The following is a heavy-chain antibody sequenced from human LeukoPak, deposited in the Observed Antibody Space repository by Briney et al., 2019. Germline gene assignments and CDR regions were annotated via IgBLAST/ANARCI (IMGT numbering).Heavy chain of an antibody. D-gene: IGHD6-19*01. CDR2: LYSGGST. Sequence: GGSLRLSCAASGFTFSSYAMSWVRQAPGKGLEWVSVLYSGGSTYYADSVKGRFTISRDNSKNTLYLQMNSLRAEDTAVYYCARSPIAVAGQNTLDYWGQGTLVTVSS. V-gene: IGHV3-66*01. J-gene: IGHJ4*02. CDR1: GFTFSSYA. CDR3: ARSPIAVAGQNTLDY.